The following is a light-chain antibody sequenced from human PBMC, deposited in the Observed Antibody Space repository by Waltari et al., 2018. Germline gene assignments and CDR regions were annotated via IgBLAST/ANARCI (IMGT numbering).Light chain of an antibody. V-gene: IGKV1-33*01. CDR3: QRYDKLPLT. Sequence: DIKMTQSPSSLSASVGDRVTITCQESQDISNYLNWYQQKPGKAPKLLIYDASNLETGVPSRFSGSGSGTDFTFTISSLQPEDIATYYCQRYDKLPLTFGGGTKVEIK. J-gene: IGKJ4*01. CDR1: QDISNY. CDR2: DAS.